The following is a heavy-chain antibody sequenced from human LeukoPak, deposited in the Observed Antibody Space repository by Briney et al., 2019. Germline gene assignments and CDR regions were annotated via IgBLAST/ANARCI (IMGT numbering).Heavy chain of an antibody. CDR3: ARDPNGDYIGAFDF. CDR1: GFTLKAYA. J-gene: IGHJ3*01. Sequence: GSLRLFFTAFGFTLKAYAMNLVRQAPGKGAGVVSAIRAGGDTTVYADAVRGRFTISRDNSNNALYLQMNEPRADDTAVYYCARDPNGDYIGAFDFWGQGTMVTVSS. V-gene: IGHV3-23*01. D-gene: IGHD4-17*01. CDR2: IRAGGDTT.